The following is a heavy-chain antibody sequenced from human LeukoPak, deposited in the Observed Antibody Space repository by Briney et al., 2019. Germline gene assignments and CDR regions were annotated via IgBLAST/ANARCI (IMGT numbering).Heavy chain of an antibody. CDR2: IYYSGST. Sequence: SETLSLTCTVSGGSISSGGYYWSWIRQHPGKGLEWIGYIYYSGSTYYNPSLKSRVTISVDTSKNQFSLKLRSVTAADTAVYYCARATYDFWSGYYHYYMDVWGKGTTVTVSS. V-gene: IGHV4-31*03. CDR3: ARATYDFWSGYYHYYMDV. CDR1: GGSISSGGYY. J-gene: IGHJ6*03. D-gene: IGHD3-3*01.